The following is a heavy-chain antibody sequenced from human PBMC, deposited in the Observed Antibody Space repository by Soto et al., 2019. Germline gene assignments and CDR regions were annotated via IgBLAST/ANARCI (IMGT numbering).Heavy chain of an antibody. CDR2: INPNSGGT. CDR3: ARSTLTGYYNTFDY. Sequence: ASVKVSCKASGYTFTGYYMHWVRQAPGQGLEWMGWINPNSGGTNYAQKFQGRVTMTRDTSISTAYMELSRLRSDDTALYYCARSTLTGYYNTFDYWGQGTLVTVSS. CDR1: GYTFTGYY. D-gene: IGHD3-9*01. J-gene: IGHJ4*02. V-gene: IGHV1-2*02.